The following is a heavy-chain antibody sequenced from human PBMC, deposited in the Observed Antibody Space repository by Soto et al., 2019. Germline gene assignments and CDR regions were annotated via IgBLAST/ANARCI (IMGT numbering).Heavy chain of an antibody. J-gene: IGHJ5*02. CDR2: MNPNSGNT. CDR1: GYTFTSYD. D-gene: IGHD3-10*01. CDR3: ARGVRVRGVIIKRGYWFDP. V-gene: IGHV1-8*01. Sequence: GASVKVSCKASGYTFTSYDINWVRQATGQGLEWMGWMNPNSGNTGYAQKFQGRVTMTRNTSISTAYMELSSLRSEDTAVYYCARGVRVRGVIIKRGYWFDPWGQGTLVTVSS.